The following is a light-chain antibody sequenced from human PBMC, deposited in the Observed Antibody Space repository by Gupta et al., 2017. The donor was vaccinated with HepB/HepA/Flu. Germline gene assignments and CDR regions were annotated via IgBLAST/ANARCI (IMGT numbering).Light chain of an antibody. CDR1: QSVSSS. CDR3: HQYNHWPRLT. Sequence: EIVMTQSPVTLSVSPGERATLSCRASQSVSSSLAWYQQKPGQAPRLLIYGASTRATDIPARFSGSGSGTEFTLTISSLQSEDFAVYYCHQYNHWPRLTFGQGTKVEIK. CDR2: GAS. V-gene: IGKV3-15*01. J-gene: IGKJ1*01.